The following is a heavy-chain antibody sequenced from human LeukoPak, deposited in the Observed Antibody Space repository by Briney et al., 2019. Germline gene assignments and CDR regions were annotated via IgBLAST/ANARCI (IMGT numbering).Heavy chain of an antibody. Sequence: SETLSLTCTVSGFSVTTDSSCWGWLRQPPGKGLEWIGYDYCGGNTNYDPSLKRRVTTSVDTSKNQFSLTLTSVTAADTAVYFCARDHFGSLDSWGQGILATVSS. CDR3: ARDHFGSLDS. J-gene: IGHJ4*02. D-gene: IGHD3-10*01. CDR2: DYCGGNT. CDR1: GFSVTTDSSC. V-gene: IGHV4-61*01.